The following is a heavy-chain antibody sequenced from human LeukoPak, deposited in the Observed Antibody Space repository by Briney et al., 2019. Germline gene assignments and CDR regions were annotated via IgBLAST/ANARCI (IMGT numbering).Heavy chain of an antibody. CDR1: GGSISSYY. Sequence: PSETLSLTCTVSGGSISSYYWSWIRQPPGKGLEWIGYIYYSGSTNYNPSLKSRVTISVDTSKNQFSLKLSSETAADRAVYYCARGHSGYDPSPFDYWGQGTLVTVSS. CDR3: ARGHSGYDPSPFDY. V-gene: IGHV4-59*01. J-gene: IGHJ4*02. CDR2: IYYSGST. D-gene: IGHD5-12*01.